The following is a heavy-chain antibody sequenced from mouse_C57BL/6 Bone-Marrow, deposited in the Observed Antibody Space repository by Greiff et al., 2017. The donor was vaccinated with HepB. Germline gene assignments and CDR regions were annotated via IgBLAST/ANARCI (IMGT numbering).Heavy chain of an antibody. CDR1: GYTFTEYT. J-gene: IGHJ3*01. V-gene: IGHV1-62-2*01. CDR2: FYPGSGSI. Sequence: QVQLQRSEAGLVKPGASVKLSCRASGYTFTEYTIHGVKRGSGRGLEWIGWFYPGSGSIKYNEKFKDKATLTADKSSSTVYMELSRLTSEDSAVYFCARHAYYSIFAYWGQGTLVTVSA. D-gene: IGHD2-5*01. CDR3: ARHAYYSIFAY.